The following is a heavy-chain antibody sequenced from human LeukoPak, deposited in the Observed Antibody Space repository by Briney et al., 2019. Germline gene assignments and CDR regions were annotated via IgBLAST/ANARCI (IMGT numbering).Heavy chain of an antibody. CDR3: AKGPRWYFDL. CDR2: ISGSGGST. J-gene: IGHJ2*01. CDR1: GFTFSTYA. Sequence: GGSLRLSCAASGFTFSTYAMSWVRQAPGKGLEWVSAISGSGGSTYYADSLKGRFTISRDNSKNTLYLQMSSLRAEDTAVYYCAKGPRWYFDLWGRGTLVTVSS. V-gene: IGHV3-23*01.